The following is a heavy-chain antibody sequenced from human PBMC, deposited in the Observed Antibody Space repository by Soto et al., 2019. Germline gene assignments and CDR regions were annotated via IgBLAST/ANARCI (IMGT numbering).Heavy chain of an antibody. V-gene: IGHV3-23*01. CDR3: AYSSTPFAY. J-gene: IGHJ4*02. Sequence: GGSLRLSCAASGFTLSSYAMSWVRQTPGKGLEWVSAISGSGGSTYYADSVKGRFTISRDNSKNTLYLQMNSLIAEDTAVYYCAYSSTPFAYWGQQTLVTVSS. CDR2: ISGSGGST. D-gene: IGHD6-13*01. CDR1: GFTLSSYA.